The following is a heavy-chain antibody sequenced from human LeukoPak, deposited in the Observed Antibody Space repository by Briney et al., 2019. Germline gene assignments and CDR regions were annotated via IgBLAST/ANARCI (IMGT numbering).Heavy chain of an antibody. CDR2: IYYSGSV. Sequence: SETLSLTCTVSGASVSTHHWSWIRQPPGKGLEWIGYIYYSGSVNYNPSLNSRVTISVDTSKNQFSLKLSSVTAADTAVYYCARTYYDFWSGYYSWGQGTMVTVSS. J-gene: IGHJ3*02. D-gene: IGHD3-3*01. V-gene: IGHV4-59*08. CDR1: GASVSTHH. CDR3: ARTYYDFWSGYYS.